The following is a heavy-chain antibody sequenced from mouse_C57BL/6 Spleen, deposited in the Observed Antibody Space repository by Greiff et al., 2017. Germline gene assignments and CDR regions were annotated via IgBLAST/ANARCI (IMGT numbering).Heavy chain of an antibody. CDR1: GYTFTSYW. D-gene: IGHD1-1*01. CDR3: ARSDYGSSSAWFAY. J-gene: IGHJ3*01. V-gene: IGHV1-50*01. Sequence: QVQLKQPGAELVKPGASVKLSCKASGYTFTSYWMQWVKQRPGQGLEWIGEIDPSDSYTNYNQKFKGKATLTVDTSSSTAYMQLSSLTSEDSAVYYCARSDYGSSSAWFAYWGQGTLVTVSA. CDR2: IDPSDSYT.